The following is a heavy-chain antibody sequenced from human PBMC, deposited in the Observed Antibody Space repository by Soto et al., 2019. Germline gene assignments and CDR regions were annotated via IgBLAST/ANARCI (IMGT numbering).Heavy chain of an antibody. CDR3: ARGVRGHYGFDV. V-gene: IGHV3-74*01. CDR1: GFTFSDYW. Sequence: EVQLVESGGGLVQPGGSLRLSCAASGFTFSDYWIHWVRQAPGKGLVWVSRIKFDGSSANYADSVKGRFTISRDNARDTVYLQMNILRAEDTAVYYCARGVRGHYGFDVWGQGTMVTVSS. D-gene: IGHD3-10*02. J-gene: IGHJ3*01. CDR2: IKFDGSSA.